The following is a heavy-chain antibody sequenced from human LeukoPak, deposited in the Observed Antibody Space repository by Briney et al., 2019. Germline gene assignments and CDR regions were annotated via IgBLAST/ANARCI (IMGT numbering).Heavy chain of an antibody. V-gene: IGHV3-48*02. CDR3: ARVRGPTVTTMYFDY. D-gene: IGHD4-17*01. J-gene: IGHJ4*02. CDR2: ISPGGDTI. Sequence: GESLRLACAGSGFAFRSHGMIWVRQAPGRGLEWISYISPGGDTIYNAGSVKGRFTSSRDNAKNSLSLHMNGLTDEDTATSHCARVRGPTVTTMYFDYWGQGTLVTVSS. CDR1: GFAFRSHG.